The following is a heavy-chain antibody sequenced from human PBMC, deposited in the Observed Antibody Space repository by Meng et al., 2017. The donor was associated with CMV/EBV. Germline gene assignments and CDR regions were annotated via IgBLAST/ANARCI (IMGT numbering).Heavy chain of an antibody. J-gene: IGHJ6*02. CDR3: ASATGSYKDYYYYGMDV. CDR2: IKQDGSEK. V-gene: IGHV3-7*01. CDR1: GFTFSSYW. Sequence: GGSLRLSCAASGFTFSSYWMSWVRQAPGKGLEWVANIKQDGSEKYYVDSVKGRFTISRDNAKNSLYLQMNSLRAEDTAVYYCASATGSYKDYYYYGMDVWGQGTTVTVSS. D-gene: IGHD1-1*01.